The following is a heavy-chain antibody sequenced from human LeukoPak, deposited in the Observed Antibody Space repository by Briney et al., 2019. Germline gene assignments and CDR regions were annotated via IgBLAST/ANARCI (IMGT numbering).Heavy chain of an antibody. CDR3: ARDKAQIVGATYDAFDI. CDR2: INSDGSST. CDR1: GFTFSSYW. D-gene: IGHD1-26*01. Sequence: GGSLRLSCAASGFTFSSYWMHWVRQAPGEGLVWVSRINSDGSSTSYADSVKGRFTISRDNAKNTLYLQMNSLRAEDTAVYYCARDKAQIVGATYDAFDIWGQGTMVTVSS. J-gene: IGHJ3*02. V-gene: IGHV3-74*01.